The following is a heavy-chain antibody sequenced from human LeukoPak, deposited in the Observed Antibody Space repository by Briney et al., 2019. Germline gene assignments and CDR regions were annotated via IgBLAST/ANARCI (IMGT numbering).Heavy chain of an antibody. D-gene: IGHD6-13*01. CDR3: ARDLDKGIDQEVDY. Sequence: GTSVKVSCKASGFTFSSSTMQWVRQARGQRLEWMGWVNSNSGDTNYAQKFQGRVTMTRDTSISTAYMELSRLRSDDTAIYYCARDLDKGIDQEVDYWGQGTLVTVS. V-gene: IGHV1-2*02. CDR2: VNSNSGDT. CDR1: GFTFSSST. J-gene: IGHJ4*02.